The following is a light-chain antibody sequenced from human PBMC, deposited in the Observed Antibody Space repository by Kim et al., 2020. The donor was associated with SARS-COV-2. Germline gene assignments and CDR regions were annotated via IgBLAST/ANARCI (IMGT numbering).Light chain of an antibody. CDR1: QSVSSNF. Sequence: EIVLTQSPGTLSLSPGERATLSCRASQSVSSNFLAWYQQKPGQAPRLLIYAASSRATGIPDRFSGSGSGTDFTLTISRLDPEDFAVYYCQQYDGSSTFGGGTKVDIK. V-gene: IGKV3-20*01. CDR2: AAS. CDR3: QQYDGSST. J-gene: IGKJ4*01.